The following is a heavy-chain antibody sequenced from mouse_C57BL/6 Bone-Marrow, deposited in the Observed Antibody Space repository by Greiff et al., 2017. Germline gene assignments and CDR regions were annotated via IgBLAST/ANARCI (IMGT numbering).Heavy chain of an antibody. CDR2: IYPGSGST. V-gene: IGHV1-55*01. J-gene: IGHJ1*03. D-gene: IGHD1-1*01. Sequence: QVQLQQPGAELVKPGASVKMSCKASGYTFTSYWITWVRQRPGQGLEWIGDIYPGSGSTNYNEKFKSKATLTVDTSSSTAYMQLSSLTSEDSAVYYCAREDYYGSSFYGYFDVWGTGTTVTVSS. CDR1: GYTFTSYW. CDR3: AREDYYGSSFYGYFDV.